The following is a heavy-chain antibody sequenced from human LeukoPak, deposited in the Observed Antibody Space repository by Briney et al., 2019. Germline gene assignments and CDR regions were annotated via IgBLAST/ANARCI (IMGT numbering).Heavy chain of an antibody. CDR1: GFTFSSDA. CDR2: IRGNGGST. J-gene: IGHJ4*02. Sequence: GGSLRLSCAASGFTFSSDAMSWVRQAPGKGLKWVSTIRGNGGSTNYADSVKGRFTISRDNSKNTLYLQMNSLRAEDTAVYYCARNYFGSGSYPLPYYFDYWGQGTLVTVSS. CDR3: ARNYFGSGSYPLPYYFDY. V-gene: IGHV3-23*01. D-gene: IGHD3-10*01.